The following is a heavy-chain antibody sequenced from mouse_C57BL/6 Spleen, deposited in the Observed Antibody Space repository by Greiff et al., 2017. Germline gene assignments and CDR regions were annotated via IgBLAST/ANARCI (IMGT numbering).Heavy chain of an antibody. V-gene: IGHV1-50*01. CDR1: GYTFTSYW. D-gene: IGHD1-1*01. CDR3: ARRKGTVVENYLDY. J-gene: IGHJ2*01. CDR2: IDPSDSYT. Sequence: QVQLQQPGAELVKPGASVKLSCKASGYTFTSYWMQWVKQRPGQGLEWIGEIDPSDSYTNYNQKFKGKATLTVDTSSSTAYMQLSSLTSEDSAVYYCARRKGTVVENYLDYWGQGTTLTVSS.